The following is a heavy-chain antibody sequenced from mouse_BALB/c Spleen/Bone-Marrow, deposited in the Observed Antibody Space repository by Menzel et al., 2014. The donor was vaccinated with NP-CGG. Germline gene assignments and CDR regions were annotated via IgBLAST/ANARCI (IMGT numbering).Heavy chain of an antibody. D-gene: IGHD2-1*01. CDR2: IRNKANGYTT. CDR3: ARDYGNYVRFAY. V-gene: IGHV7-3*02. Sequence: EVMLVESGGGLVQPGGSLRLSCATSGFTFTDYYMSWVRQPPGKALEWLGFIRNKANGYTTEYSASVKGRFTISRGNSQSILYLQMNTLRAEDSATYYCARDYGNYVRFAYWGQGTLVTVSA. CDR1: GFTFTDYY. J-gene: IGHJ3*01.